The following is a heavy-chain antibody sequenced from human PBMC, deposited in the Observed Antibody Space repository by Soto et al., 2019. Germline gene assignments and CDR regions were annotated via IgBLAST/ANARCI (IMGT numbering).Heavy chain of an antibody. V-gene: IGHV3-21*01. CDR1: GFTFSRYS. J-gene: IGHJ1*01. CDR3: ARVGSRYYDSSGYEYFQH. D-gene: IGHD3-22*01. Sequence: EVQLVESGGGLVKPGGSLRLSCAASGFTFSRYSMNWVRQAPGKGLEWVSSISSSSSYIYYADSVKGRFTISRDNAKNSLYLQMNSLRAEDTAVYYCARVGSRYYDSSGYEYFQHWGQGTLVTVSS. CDR2: ISSSSSYI.